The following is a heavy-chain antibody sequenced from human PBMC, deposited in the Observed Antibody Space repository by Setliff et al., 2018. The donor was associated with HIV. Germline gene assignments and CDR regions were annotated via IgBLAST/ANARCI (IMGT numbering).Heavy chain of an antibody. Sequence: ASETLSLTCTVSGGSISSYYWSWTRQPPGKRLEWIGHINYSGTTNYNPSLKSRVTISVDTSKNQISLRLSSVTAADTAVYYCARRGPPPSGFYSKYYMDVWGKGTTVTVSS. D-gene: IGHD3-3*01. CDR1: GGSISSYY. CDR3: ARRGPPPSGFYSKYYMDV. V-gene: IGHV4-59*08. CDR2: INYSGTT. J-gene: IGHJ6*03.